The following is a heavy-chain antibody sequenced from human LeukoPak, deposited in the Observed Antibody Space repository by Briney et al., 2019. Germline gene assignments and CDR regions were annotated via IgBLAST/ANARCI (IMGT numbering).Heavy chain of an antibody. V-gene: IGHV3-23*01. CDR2: ISGSGGST. D-gene: IGHD6-19*01. CDR3: ARQWLVNG. J-gene: IGHJ4*02. CDR1: GFTFTSYA. Sequence: GGPLRLSCAASGFTFTSYAMSWFRQPPGKGLEWVSAISGSGGSTYYADSVKGRFTISRDNSKNTLYLQMNSLRAEDTAVYYCARQWLVNGWGQGTLVTVSS.